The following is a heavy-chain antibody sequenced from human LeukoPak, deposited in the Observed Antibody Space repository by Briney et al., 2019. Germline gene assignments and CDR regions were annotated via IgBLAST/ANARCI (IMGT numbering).Heavy chain of an antibody. V-gene: IGHV4-4*02. CDR1: GGSISINNW. D-gene: IGHD3-22*01. CDR3: ARGGVTYYYDSSGYYYFDY. Sequence: PSGTLSLTCAVSGGSISINNWWTWVRQPPGKGLEWIGEIYHSGSTNYNPSLKSRVTISVDKSKNQFSLSLSSVTAADTAVYYCARGGVTYYYDSSGYYYFDYWGQGTLVTVSS. J-gene: IGHJ4*02. CDR2: IYHSGST.